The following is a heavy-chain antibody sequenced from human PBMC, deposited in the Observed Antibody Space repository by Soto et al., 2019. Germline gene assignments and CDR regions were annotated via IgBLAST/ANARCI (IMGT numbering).Heavy chain of an antibody. V-gene: IGHV3-7*01. Sequence: EEQLVASGGGLVQPGGSLRLSCAASGFTLRSYWMGWVRQAPGKGLDWLATIKTDASEKKYVDSVKGGFTVSRDNAKNSLYLQLDRLGAEDTAVYFWAGDSGYGSGRSVIHYPDSWVRGTLVTVSS. D-gene: IGHD3-10*01. CDR1: GFTLRSYW. J-gene: IGHJ4*01. CDR2: IKTDASEK. CDR3: AGDSGYGSGRSVIHYPDS.